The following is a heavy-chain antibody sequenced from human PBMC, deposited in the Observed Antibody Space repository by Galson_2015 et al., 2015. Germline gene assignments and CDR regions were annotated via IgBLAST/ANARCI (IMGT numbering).Heavy chain of an antibody. J-gene: IGHJ5*02. CDR2: INSDGSRT. D-gene: IGHD3-10*01. CDR3: AREGGSGSYR. Sequence: SLRLSCAASGFTFSKYLMHWVRQAPGKGLVWVSRINSDGSRTSYADSVKGRFTISRENAKNTLYLQMKSLIPEDTAVYYCAREGGSGSYRWGQGTLVTVSS. V-gene: IGHV3-74*01. CDR1: GFTFSKYL.